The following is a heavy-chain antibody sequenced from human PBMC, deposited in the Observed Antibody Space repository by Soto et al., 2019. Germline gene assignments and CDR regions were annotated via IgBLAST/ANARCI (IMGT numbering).Heavy chain of an antibody. J-gene: IGHJ4*02. CDR3: ARGSGLSFGDQRRPFDY. D-gene: IGHD4-17*01. V-gene: IGHV4-34*01. Sequence: PSETLSLTCAVYGGSFSGYYWSWIRQPPGKGLEWIGEINHSGSTNYNPSLKSRVTISVDTSKNQFSLKLSSVTAADTAVYYCARGSGLSFGDQRRPFDYWGQGTLVTVSS. CDR2: INHSGST. CDR1: GGSFSGYY.